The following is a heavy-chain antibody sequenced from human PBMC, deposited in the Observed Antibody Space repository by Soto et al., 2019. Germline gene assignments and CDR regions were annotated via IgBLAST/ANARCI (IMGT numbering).Heavy chain of an antibody. CDR2: ISYDGSNK. D-gene: IGHD4-4*01. Sequence: QVQLVESGGGVVQPGRSLRLSCAASGFTFSSYGMHWVRQAPGKGLEWVAVISYDGSNKYYADSVKGRFTISRDNSKNTLYLQMNSLRAEDTAVYYCAKDLIRQQGLQLGYYYGMDVWGQGTTVTVSS. CDR3: AKDLIRQQGLQLGYYYGMDV. J-gene: IGHJ6*02. V-gene: IGHV3-30*18. CDR1: GFTFSSYG.